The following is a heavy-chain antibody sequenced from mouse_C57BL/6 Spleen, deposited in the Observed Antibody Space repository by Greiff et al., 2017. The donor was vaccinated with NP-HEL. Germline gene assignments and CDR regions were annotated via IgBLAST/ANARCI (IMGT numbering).Heavy chain of an antibody. D-gene: IGHD2-3*01. Sequence: QVQLQQSGAELVKPGASVKLSCKASGYTFTSYWMHWVKQRPGQGLEWIGMIHPKSGSTNYNEKFKSKATLTVDKSSSTAYMQLSSLTSEDSAVYYCAPYDGYYDAYWGQGTLVTVSA. CDR3: APYDGYYDAY. CDR2: IHPKSGST. V-gene: IGHV1-64*01. J-gene: IGHJ3*01. CDR1: GYTFTSYW.